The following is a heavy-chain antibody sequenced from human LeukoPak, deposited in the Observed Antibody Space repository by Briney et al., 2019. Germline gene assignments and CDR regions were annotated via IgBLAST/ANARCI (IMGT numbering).Heavy chain of an antibody. CDR1: GGSISTITYY. D-gene: IGHD1-7*01. CDR3: ARLYGNYQNYFDY. Sequence: SETLSLTCTVSGGSISTITYYWGWIRQPPGKGLEWVGHMYYRGNTFYNPSLKSRVTISVDMSKNQFSLKLRSVTAADTAVYYCARLYGNYQNYFDYWGQGTLVTVSS. V-gene: IGHV4-39*07. J-gene: IGHJ4*02. CDR2: MYYRGNT.